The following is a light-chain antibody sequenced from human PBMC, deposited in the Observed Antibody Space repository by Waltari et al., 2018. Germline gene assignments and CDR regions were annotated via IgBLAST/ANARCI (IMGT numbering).Light chain of an antibody. Sequence: SYVLTQPPSVSVAPGQTARIPCGGNNIGSRSVQWYQQKPGQAPVLVCYDDTDRPSGIPGRFSGSNSGNSATLTISRVEAGDESDYYCPVWDSSSDDGVFGGGTQLTVL. CDR2: DDT. CDR1: NIGSRS. CDR3: PVWDSSSDDGV. J-gene: IGLJ7*01. V-gene: IGLV3-21*02.